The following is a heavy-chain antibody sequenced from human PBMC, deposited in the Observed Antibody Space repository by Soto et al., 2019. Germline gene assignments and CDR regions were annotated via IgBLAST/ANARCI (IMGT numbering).Heavy chain of an antibody. V-gene: IGHV4-61*01. D-gene: IGHD3-10*01. Sequence: SETLSLTCTVSGGSVRGGYYYWSWIRQPPGKGLEWIGYIDYSGSTNYNPSLKSRVTMSIDTSKNQFSLKLSSVTAADTAVYYCAMKLHKDGSLLSNYYYGMDVWGQGITVTVSS. CDR2: IDYSGST. CDR3: AMKLHKDGSLLSNYYYGMDV. J-gene: IGHJ6*02. CDR1: GGSVRGGYYY.